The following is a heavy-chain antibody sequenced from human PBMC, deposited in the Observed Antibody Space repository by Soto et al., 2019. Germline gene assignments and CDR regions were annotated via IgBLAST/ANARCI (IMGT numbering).Heavy chain of an antibody. D-gene: IGHD6-13*01. CDR3: ARGQPRSWYRGYNWFDP. J-gene: IGHJ5*02. CDR1: GGSISSGGYY. Sequence: SETLSLTCTVSGGSISSGGYYWSWIRQHPGKGLEWIGYIYYSGGTYYNPSLKSRVTISVDTSKNQFSLKLSSVTAADTAVYYCARGQPRSWYRGYNWFDPWGQGTLVTVS. CDR2: IYYSGGT. V-gene: IGHV4-31*03.